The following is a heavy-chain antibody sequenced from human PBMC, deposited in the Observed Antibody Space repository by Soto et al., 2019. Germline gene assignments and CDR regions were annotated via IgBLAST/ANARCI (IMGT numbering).Heavy chain of an antibody. Sequence: QVQLVQSGAEVKKPGSSVKVSCKASGGTFSSYAISWVRQAPGQGLEWMGGIIPIFGTANYAQKFQGRVTITADESTSTDYMELSSLRSEDTAVYYCAKSIAATKRDYYYGMDVWGQGTTVTVSS. V-gene: IGHV1-69*01. CDR1: GGTFSSYA. D-gene: IGHD6-6*01. J-gene: IGHJ6*02. CDR3: AKSIAATKRDYYYGMDV. CDR2: IIPIFGTA.